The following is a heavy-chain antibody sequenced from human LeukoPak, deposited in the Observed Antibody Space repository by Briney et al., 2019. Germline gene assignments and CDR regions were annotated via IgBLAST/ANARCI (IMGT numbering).Heavy chain of an antibody. CDR1: GGSISSGGYS. CDR2: ISRSGHT. D-gene: IGHD3-10*01. J-gene: IGHJ4*02. CDR3: ARLSFGDSHFHQ. V-gene: IGHV4-61*03. Sequence: SETLSLTCAVTGGSISSGGYSWSWIRQPPGKGLEWLGSISRSGHTNYNPSLKSRVTMSVATSKNHFSLNLTSVTAADPAIYYCARLSFGDSHFHQWGQGTLVSVPS.